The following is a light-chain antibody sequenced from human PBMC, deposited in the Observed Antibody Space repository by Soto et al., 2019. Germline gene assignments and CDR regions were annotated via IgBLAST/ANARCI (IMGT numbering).Light chain of an antibody. CDR2: KAS. V-gene: IGKV1-5*03. J-gene: IGKJ1*01. CDR1: QTISSW. CDR3: QHYNSYSEA. Sequence: DIQMTQSPSTLSGSVGDRVTITCRASQTISSWLAWYQQKPGKAPKLLIYKASTLKSGVPSRFSGSGSGTEFTLTLSSLQPDDFATYYCQHYNSYSEAFGQGTTVDI.